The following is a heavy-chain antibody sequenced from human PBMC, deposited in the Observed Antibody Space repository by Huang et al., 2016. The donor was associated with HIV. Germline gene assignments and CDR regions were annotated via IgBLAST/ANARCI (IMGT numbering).Heavy chain of an antibody. V-gene: IGHV1-69*13. CDR1: GGSFNNFG. J-gene: IGHJ3*01. CDR3: AKRGGAWGSPYAFDL. Sequence: QVQLVQSGAEVRKPGSSVKVSCRASGGSFNNFGINWVRQAPGQGLECMGGIIPRFGTRNDAQRFKDRVMITADETTGVVHLEVTSLRSDDTAVYFCAKRGGAWGSPYAFDLWGPGTMVTVSS. CDR2: IIPRFGTR. D-gene: IGHD3-16*01.